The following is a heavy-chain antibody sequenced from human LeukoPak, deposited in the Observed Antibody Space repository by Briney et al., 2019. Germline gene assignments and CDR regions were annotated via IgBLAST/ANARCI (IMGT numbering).Heavy chain of an antibody. J-gene: IGHJ3*02. D-gene: IGHD4-23*01. CDR1: GHSINRSNW. Sequence: SETLSLLCAVSGHSINRSNWWSWVRQPPGKGLEWIGEIYHSGSTNYNPSLKSRVTISVDKSKNQFSLQLSSVTAADTAVYYCASGRGGARQGPVGSDAFDIWGQGTMVTVSS. V-gene: IGHV4-4*02. CDR2: IYHSGST. CDR3: ASGRGGARQGPVGSDAFDI.